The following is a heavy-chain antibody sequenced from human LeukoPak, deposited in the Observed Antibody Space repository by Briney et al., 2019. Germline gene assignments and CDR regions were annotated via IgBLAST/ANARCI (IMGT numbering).Heavy chain of an antibody. Sequence: GASVKVSCKVSGYTLTELSMYWVRQAPGKGLEWMGGFDPEDGETIYAQKFQGRVTMTEDTSTDTAYMELSSLRSEDTAVYYCATRSHRETAMVNFDYWGQGTLVTVSS. CDR3: ATRSHRETAMVNFDY. CDR1: GYTLTELS. D-gene: IGHD5-18*01. V-gene: IGHV1-24*01. J-gene: IGHJ4*02. CDR2: FDPEDGET.